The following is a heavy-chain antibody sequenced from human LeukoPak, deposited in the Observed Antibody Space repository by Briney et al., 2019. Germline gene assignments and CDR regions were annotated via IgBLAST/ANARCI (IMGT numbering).Heavy chain of an antibody. V-gene: IGHV1-69*04. CDR3: ARDRIGYCSGGSCYVAGINWFDP. J-gene: IGHJ5*02. CDR1: GGTFSSYA. D-gene: IGHD2-15*01. Sequence: SVKVSCKASGGTFSSYAISWVRQAPGQGLEWMGRIIPILGIANYAQKFQGRVTITADKSTSTAYMELSSLRSEDTAVYYCARDRIGYCSGGSCYVAGINWFDPWGQGTLVTVSS. CDR2: IIPILGIA.